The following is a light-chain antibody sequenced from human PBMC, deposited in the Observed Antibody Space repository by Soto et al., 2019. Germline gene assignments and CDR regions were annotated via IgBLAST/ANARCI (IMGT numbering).Light chain of an antibody. CDR1: SSNIGNNY. J-gene: IGLJ1*01. V-gene: IGLV1-51*01. Sequence: QSVLTQPPSVSAAPGQKVTISCSGSSSNIGNNYVSWYQQLPGTAPKLLIYDNNKRRSGIPDRCSGSKSGTSATLGITGLQTGDEADYYCGTWDSSLSPYAFATRTKLTL. CDR2: DNN. CDR3: GTWDSSLSPYA.